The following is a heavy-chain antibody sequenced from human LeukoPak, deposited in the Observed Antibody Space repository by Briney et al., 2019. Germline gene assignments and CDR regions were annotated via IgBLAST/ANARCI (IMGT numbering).Heavy chain of an antibody. CDR1: GASISGFY. V-gene: IGHV4-59*01. CDR2: IYYSGST. CDR3: ARGYCTGGTCYYDAFDI. J-gene: IGHJ3*02. D-gene: IGHD2-15*01. Sequence: SETLSLTCTVSGASISGFYWSWIRQSPGKGLEWIGHIYYSGSTYYNPSLKSRATISVDTSKNQFSLKLNSVTAADTAIYYCARGYCTGGTCYYDAFDIWGQGTMATVSS.